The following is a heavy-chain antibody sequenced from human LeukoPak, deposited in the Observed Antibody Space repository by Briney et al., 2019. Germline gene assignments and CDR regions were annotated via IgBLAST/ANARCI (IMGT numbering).Heavy chain of an antibody. CDR3: GRAFPPLRTSSAGDL. D-gene: IGHD3-16*01. V-gene: IGHV3-21*01. Sequence: GGSLRLSCSASGFSFSDYDMNWIRQAPGKGLEWVSAISGRSSHIYYGESVKGRFTISRDNAKNSLYLQVDSRGVEDTAVYYCGRAFPPLRTSSAGDLWGQGTLVIVSS. CDR2: ISGRSSHI. J-gene: IGHJ1*01. CDR1: GFSFSDYD.